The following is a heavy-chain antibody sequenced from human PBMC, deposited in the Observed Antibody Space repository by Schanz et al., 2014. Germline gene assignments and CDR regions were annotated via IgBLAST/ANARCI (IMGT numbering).Heavy chain of an antibody. D-gene: IGHD6-19*01. CDR2: ISPYNGNT. V-gene: IGHV1-18*01. Sequence: QVQVVQSGAEVRKPGASVKVSCKTSGYTFSSYGITWVRQAPGQGLEWMGWISPYNGNTNYAPKVQGRVTVTTDTSTSTVYMELRSLTSDDTAVYYCARGGYSSGWYDRDIAHFDYWGQGALVTVSS. CDR1: GYTFSSYG. J-gene: IGHJ4*02. CDR3: ARGGYSSGWYDRDIAHFDY.